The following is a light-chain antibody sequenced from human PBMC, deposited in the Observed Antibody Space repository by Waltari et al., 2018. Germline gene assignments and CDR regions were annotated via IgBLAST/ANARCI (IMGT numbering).Light chain of an antibody. V-gene: IGLV3-21*04. CDR3: HVWHPHVDPGV. CDR1: NIGTYS. Sequence: SYVVTQPPSVSVAPGETATITCGGDNIGTYSVHWYQQNAGQAPVLVIFYDRDRPSGIPDRVSGSNSGNTATLTISRVEAGDDARYYCHVWHPHVDPGVFGTGTEVTVL. CDR2: YDR. J-gene: IGLJ1*01.